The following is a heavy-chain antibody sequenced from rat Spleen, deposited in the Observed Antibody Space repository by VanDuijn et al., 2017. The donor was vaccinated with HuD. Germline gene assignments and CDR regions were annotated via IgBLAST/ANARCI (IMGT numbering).Heavy chain of an antibody. D-gene: IGHD1-11*01. J-gene: IGHJ3*01. CDR3: ARPTEGIAWFAY. V-gene: IGHV5-29*01. Sequence: EVQLVESDGGLVQPGRSLKLACAPSGFTFSDYYMAWVRQAPTKGLEWVATISYDGSNTYHRDSVRGRFTISRDNAKSTLYLQMDSLRSEDTATYYCARPTEGIAWFAYWGQGTLVTVSS. CDR1: GFTFSDYY. CDR2: ISYDGSNT.